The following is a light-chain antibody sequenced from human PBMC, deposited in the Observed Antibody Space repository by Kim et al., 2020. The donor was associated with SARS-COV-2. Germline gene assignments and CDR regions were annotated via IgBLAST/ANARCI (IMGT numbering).Light chain of an antibody. CDR3: MQYTLPYT. V-gene: IGKV2-30*01. CDR1: QSLVYRDGKTY. J-gene: IGKJ2*01. Sequence: GQPSSISCRTSQSLVYRDGKTYLSWFHQRPGQSPRRLIYKVSNRDSGVPDRFSGSGSGTDFTLKISRVEAEDVGVYYCMQYTLPYTFGQGTKLEI. CDR2: KVS.